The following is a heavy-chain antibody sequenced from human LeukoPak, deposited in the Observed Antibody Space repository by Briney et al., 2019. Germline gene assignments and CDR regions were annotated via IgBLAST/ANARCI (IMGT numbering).Heavy chain of an antibody. CDR1: GGSFSGYY. Sequence: PSETLSLTCAVYGGSFSGYYWSWIRQPPGKGLEWIGEINHSGSTNYNPSLKSRVTISVDTSKNQFSLKLSSVTAADTAVYYCARRRYGSGSYLLFWFDPWGQGTLVTVSS. J-gene: IGHJ5*02. D-gene: IGHD3-10*01. CDR3: ARRRYGSGSYLLFWFDP. CDR2: INHSGST. V-gene: IGHV4-34*01.